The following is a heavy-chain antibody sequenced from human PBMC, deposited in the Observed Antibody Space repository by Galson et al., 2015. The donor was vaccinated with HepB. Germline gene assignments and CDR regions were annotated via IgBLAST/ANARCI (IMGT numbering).Heavy chain of an antibody. Sequence: SVKVSCKASRYTFTGYYMHWVRQAPGQGLEWMGRINPNSGDTNYAQRFQGRVTMTRDTSISTAYMDLSRLRSDDTAIYYCATKDSSGWAPFDHWGQGTLSPSPQ. V-gene: IGHV1-2*06. J-gene: IGHJ4*02. CDR2: INPNSGDT. CDR3: ATKDSSGWAPFDH. D-gene: IGHD6-19*01. CDR1: RYTFTGYY.